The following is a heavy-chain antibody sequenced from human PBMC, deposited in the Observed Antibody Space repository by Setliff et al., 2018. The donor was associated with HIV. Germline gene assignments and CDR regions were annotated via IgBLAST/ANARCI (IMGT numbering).Heavy chain of an antibody. CDR1: GGPMSGYY. Sequence: SSETLSLTCTVSGGPMSGYYWSWLRQSPVKGLEWIGYIYSSGTTNYNPSFKSRVSISLDTSRSQFSLMLSSVTAADTAIYYCAKYWRASGTYVFDIWGLGTMVTV. CDR3: AKYWRASGTYVFDI. J-gene: IGHJ3*02. V-gene: IGHV4-4*08. CDR2: IYSSGTT. D-gene: IGHD2-15*01.